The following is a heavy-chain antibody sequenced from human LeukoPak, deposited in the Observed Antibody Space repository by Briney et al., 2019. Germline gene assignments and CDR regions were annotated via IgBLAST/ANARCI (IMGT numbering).Heavy chain of an antibody. CDR2: ISYDGSNK. D-gene: IGHD6-13*01. J-gene: IGHJ6*03. V-gene: IGHV3-30*04. CDR3: ARVTAGVYYYMDV. CDR1: GFTFSNYA. Sequence: PGGSLGLSCAASGFTFSNYALHWVRQAPGKGLEWVAVISYDGSNKFYADSVRGRFTISRDNSKNTLFLQMNSLRPEDTAVYYCARVTAGVYYYMDVWGKGTTVTVSS.